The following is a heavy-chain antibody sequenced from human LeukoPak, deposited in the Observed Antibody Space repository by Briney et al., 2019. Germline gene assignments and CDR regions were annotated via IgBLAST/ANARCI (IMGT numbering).Heavy chain of an antibody. CDR3: ARDGGGYNLH. CDR2: INSNNGVQ. J-gene: IGHJ4*02. D-gene: IGHD5-24*01. V-gene: IGHV1-2*02. CDR1: VDRFTGDD. Sequence: ASVDTSSKVSVDRFTGDDWHGGRQAPGQGVEWVSGINSNNGVQRYAQNFQGRVTMTRDTSISTAYMELSRLGSDDMAVYYCARDGGGYNLHWGQGTLVTVSS.